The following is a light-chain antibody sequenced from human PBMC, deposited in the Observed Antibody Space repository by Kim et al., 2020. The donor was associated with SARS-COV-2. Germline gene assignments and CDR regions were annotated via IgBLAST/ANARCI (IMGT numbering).Light chain of an antibody. CDR1: QSISNY. CDR3: HQRAHWPIFT. J-gene: IGKJ3*01. Sequence: SPGERATPSCRASQSISNYLAWYQQKPGQAPRLLSYDVSNRAPGIPARFSGSGSGTDFTLTISSLEPDDFAVYFCHQRAHWPIFTFGPGTKVDIK. V-gene: IGKV3-11*01. CDR2: DVS.